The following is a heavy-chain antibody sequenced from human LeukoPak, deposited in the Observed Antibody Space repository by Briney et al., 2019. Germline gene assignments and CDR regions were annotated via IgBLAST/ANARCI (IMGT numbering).Heavy chain of an antibody. CDR2: ISSSGTTT. CDR1: GFSFSVYE. V-gene: IGHV3-48*03. Sequence: GGSLRLSCAASGFSFSVYEMHWVRQAPGKGLEWISDISSSGTTTYYADSVKGRFTISRDNAKKTVSLQMNSLRPEDTGVYYCARAPSEIGGYYPEYFRHWGQGTLVTVSS. CDR3: ARAPSEIGGYYPEYFRH. D-gene: IGHD3-22*01. J-gene: IGHJ1*01.